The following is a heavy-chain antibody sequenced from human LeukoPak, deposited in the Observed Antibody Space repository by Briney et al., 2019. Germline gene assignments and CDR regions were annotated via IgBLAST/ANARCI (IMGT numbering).Heavy chain of an antibody. J-gene: IGHJ4*01. V-gene: IGHV3-66*01. Sequence: GGSLRLSCAASGFTVSSNYMSWVRQAPGKGLEWVSVIYSGGSTYHADSVKGRFTISRDSSKNTLYLQMNSLRAEDTAVYYCAGADSGGYFYFDYWGHGTLVTVSS. CDR2: IYSGGST. D-gene: IGHD3-22*01. CDR1: GFTVSSNY. CDR3: AGADSGGYFYFDY.